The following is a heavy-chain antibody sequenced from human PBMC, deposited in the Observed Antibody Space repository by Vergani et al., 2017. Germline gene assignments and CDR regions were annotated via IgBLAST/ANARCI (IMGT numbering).Heavy chain of an antibody. V-gene: IGHV3-30*02. CDR3: AKHFRGWGIDY. D-gene: IGHD3-16*01. Sequence: QVQLVESGGGVVQRGGSLRLSCATSGFTLSNYDMQWIRQGPGKGLEFVAFIQFDGSNKYYADSVKGRFTLSRDFSKNTLYLQMNSLRTDDTATYYCAKHFRGWGIDYWCQGTQVIVSS. CDR2: IQFDGSNK. CDR1: GFTLSNYD. J-gene: IGHJ4*02.